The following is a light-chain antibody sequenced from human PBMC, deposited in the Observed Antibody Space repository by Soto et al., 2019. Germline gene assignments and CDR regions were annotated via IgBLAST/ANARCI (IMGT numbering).Light chain of an antibody. V-gene: IGLV2-11*01. Sequence: QSALTQPRSVSGSPGQSVTISCTGTSSDVGGYNYVSWYQQHPGKAPKLMIYDVTKRPSGVSDRFSGSKSGNTASLTISGLQAEDEADYYCFSYAGNYTLVFRGGTKLTVL. CDR3: FSYAGNYTLV. CDR2: DVT. J-gene: IGLJ2*01. CDR1: SSDVGGYNY.